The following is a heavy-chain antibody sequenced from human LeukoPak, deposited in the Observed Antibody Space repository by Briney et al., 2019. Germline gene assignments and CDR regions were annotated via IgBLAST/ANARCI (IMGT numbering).Heavy chain of an antibody. CDR1: GFTFSSYS. V-gene: IGHV3-21*04. CDR3: ARGLPLLYYDFWSGNNFDY. J-gene: IGHJ4*02. Sequence: PGGSLRLSCAASGFTFSSYSMNWVRQAPGKGLEWVSSIISSSSYIYYADSVKGRFTISRDNAKNSLYLQMNSLRAEDTAVYYCARGLPLLYYDFWSGNNFDYWGQGTLVTVSS. CDR2: IISSSSYI. D-gene: IGHD3-3*01.